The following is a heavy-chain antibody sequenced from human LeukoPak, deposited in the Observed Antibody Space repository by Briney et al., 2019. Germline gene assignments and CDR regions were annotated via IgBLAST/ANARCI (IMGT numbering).Heavy chain of an antibody. CDR3: ARDQGSIAAAGRIYYYYYYMDV. Sequence: PGGSLRLSCAASGFTFSSHWMSWVRQAPGRGLEWVANIKQDGSEKYYVDSVKGRFTISRDNAKNSLYLQMNSLRAEDTAVYYCARDQGSIAAAGRIYYYYYYMDVWGKGTTVTVSS. D-gene: IGHD6-13*01. CDR2: IKQDGSEK. V-gene: IGHV3-7*01. CDR1: GFTFSSHW. J-gene: IGHJ6*03.